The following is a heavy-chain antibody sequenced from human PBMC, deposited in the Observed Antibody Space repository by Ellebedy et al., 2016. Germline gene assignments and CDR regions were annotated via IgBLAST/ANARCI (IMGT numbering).Heavy chain of an antibody. V-gene: IGHV5-51*01. CDR3: ARREYFRGSHWFHP. CDR2: IYPGDSDT. CDR1: GYSFTNHW. Sequence: GESLKISCQGSGYSFTNHWIVRVRQKPGKGLEFMGIIYPGDSDTKYNPSFQGQVTISADRSTSTAYLQWSGLKASDTAMYFCARREYFRGSHWFHPWGQGTLVTVAS. J-gene: IGHJ5*02. D-gene: IGHD5-12*01.